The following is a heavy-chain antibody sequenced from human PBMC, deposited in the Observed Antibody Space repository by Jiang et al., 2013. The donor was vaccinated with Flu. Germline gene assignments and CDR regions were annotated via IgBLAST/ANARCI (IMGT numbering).Heavy chain of an antibody. J-gene: IGHJ6*04. CDR2: INPNSGGT. CDR1: GYTFTGYY. D-gene: IGHD1-14*01. CDR3: ARGPDRHDPYYYYGMDV. Sequence: GAEVKKPGASVKVSCKASGYTFTGYYMHWVRQAPGQGLEWMGWINPNSGGTNYAQKFQGWVTMTRDTSISTAYMELSRLRSDDTAVYYCARGPDRHDPYYYYGMDVWGKGTTVTVSS. V-gene: IGHV1-2*04.